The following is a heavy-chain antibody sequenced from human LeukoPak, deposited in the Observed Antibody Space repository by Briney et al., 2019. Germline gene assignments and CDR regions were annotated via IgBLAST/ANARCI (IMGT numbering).Heavy chain of an antibody. V-gene: IGHV3-23*01. CDR2: ISGSGGST. D-gene: IGHD3-10*02. Sequence: GGSLRLSCAASGFTFSSYGMSWVRQAPGKGLEWVSAISGSGGSTYYADPVKGRFTISRDNSKNTLYLQMNSLRAEDTAVYYCAELGITMIGGVWGKGTTVTISS. CDR3: AELGITMIGGV. CDR1: GFTFSSYG. J-gene: IGHJ6*04.